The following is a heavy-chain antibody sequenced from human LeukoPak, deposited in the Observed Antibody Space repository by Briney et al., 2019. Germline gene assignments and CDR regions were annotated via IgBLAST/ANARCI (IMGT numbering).Heavy chain of an antibody. CDR2: INPNSGGT. D-gene: IGHD1-20*01. Sequence: ASVNPSSTASAYTFTAYYIHWVRQAPGQGLEWMGWINPNSGGTSYTQKFQGRVTMTRATSISTAYMELSGLRSDDTALYFCARALTFSADDFDLWGQGTMVTVSS. J-gene: IGHJ3*01. V-gene: IGHV1-2*02. CDR1: AYTFTAYY. CDR3: ARALTFSADDFDL.